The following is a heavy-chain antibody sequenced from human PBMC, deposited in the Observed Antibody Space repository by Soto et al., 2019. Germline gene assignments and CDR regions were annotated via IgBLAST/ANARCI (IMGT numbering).Heavy chain of an antibody. V-gene: IGHV3-30*18. Sequence: GXLTLSCASSGCTFSSYGMHWVRQAPGKGLEWVAVISSDGNTKYYADSVKGRFTISRDNSKNTLYLQMDSLRPEDTAVYYCAKEVAVAGDFDYWGLGTQVTVSS. CDR1: GCTFSSYG. CDR2: ISSDGNTK. D-gene: IGHD6-19*01. CDR3: AKEVAVAGDFDY. J-gene: IGHJ4*01.